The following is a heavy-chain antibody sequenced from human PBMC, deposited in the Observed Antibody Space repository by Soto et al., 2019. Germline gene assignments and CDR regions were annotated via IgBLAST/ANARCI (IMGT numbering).Heavy chain of an antibody. Sequence: QVQLQESGPGLVKPSQTLSLTCTVSGGSVSTGGYYWDWIRQHPGKGLEWIGYFDYSGSTYYTPSLKRRVTVSVNTCKNQFSLKLSSVTAADTAVYYCAISVFPWGQGTLVTVSS. V-gene: IGHV4-31*03. J-gene: IGHJ5*02. CDR3: AISVFP. CDR2: FDYSGST. CDR1: GGSVSTGGYY.